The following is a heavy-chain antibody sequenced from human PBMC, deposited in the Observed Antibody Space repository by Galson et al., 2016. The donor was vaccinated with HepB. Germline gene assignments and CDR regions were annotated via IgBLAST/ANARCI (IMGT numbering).Heavy chain of an antibody. J-gene: IGHJ3*02. CDR1: GYNFTNYW. D-gene: IGHD2-8*01. Sequence: QSGAEVKKPGESLKISCKGFGYNFTNYWIAWVRQMPGKGLEWMAITHPGDSDTRCSPSFQGQVTIHVDKSISTAFLHWSSLKASDTGMYYCERQQWAQVPDDAFDIWGQGTMVTVSS. CDR3: ERQQWAQVPDDAFDI. V-gene: IGHV5-51*01. CDR2: THPGDSDT.